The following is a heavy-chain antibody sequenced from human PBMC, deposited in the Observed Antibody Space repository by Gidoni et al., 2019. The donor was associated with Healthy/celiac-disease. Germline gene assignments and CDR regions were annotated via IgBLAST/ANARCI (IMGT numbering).Heavy chain of an antibody. V-gene: IGHV4-39*01. D-gene: IGHD6-13*01. CDR3: ARHSREQLVEFDY. Sequence: QLQLQESGPGLVKPSETLSRTCTVSGGSISSSSYYWGWIRQPPGTGLAWIWSIYCSGSTYYNPSLKSRVTISVDTSKNQFSLKLSSVTAADTAVYYCARHSREQLVEFDYWGQGTLVTVSS. CDR2: IYCSGST. J-gene: IGHJ4*02. CDR1: GGSISSSSYY.